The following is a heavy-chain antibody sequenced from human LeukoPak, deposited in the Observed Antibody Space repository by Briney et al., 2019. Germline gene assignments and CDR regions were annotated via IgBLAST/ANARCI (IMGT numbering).Heavy chain of an antibody. CDR2: ISSSSSYT. D-gene: IGHD3-22*01. J-gene: IGHJ4*02. V-gene: IGHV3-11*06. CDR3: ARGAGVTMIVVVSFDY. Sequence: GGSLRLSCAASGFTFSDYYMGWIRQAPGKGLEWVSYISSSSSYTNYADSVKGRFTISRDNSKNTLYLQMNSLRAEDTAVYYCARGAGVTMIVVVSFDYWGQGTLVTVSS. CDR1: GFTFSDYY.